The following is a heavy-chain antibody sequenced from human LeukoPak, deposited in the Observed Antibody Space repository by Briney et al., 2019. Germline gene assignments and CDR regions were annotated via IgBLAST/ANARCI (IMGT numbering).Heavy chain of an antibody. CDR2: IIPIFGTA. CDR3: ARFPFQEMAAFDI. Sequence: GASVKVSCKASGGTFSSYAISWVRQAPGQGLEWMGGIIPIFGTANYAQTFQGRVTITADESTSTPYIELSSLRSEDTAMYYCARFPFQEMAAFDIWGQGTMVTVSS. D-gene: IGHD5-24*01. J-gene: IGHJ3*02. CDR1: GGTFSSYA. V-gene: IGHV1-69*13.